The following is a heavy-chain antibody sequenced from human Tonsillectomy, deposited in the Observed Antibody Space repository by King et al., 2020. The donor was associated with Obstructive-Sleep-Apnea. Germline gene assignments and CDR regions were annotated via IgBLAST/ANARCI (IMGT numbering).Heavy chain of an antibody. CDR1: GGSISSHY. CDR2: INYSGST. Sequence: VQLQESGPGLVKPSETLSLTCAVSGGSISSHYWSWIRQPPGKGLEWIGYINYSGSTNYNPSLKSRVTISLDKSKNQFSLGLRSVTAADTAVSYCARLRTVAGTRTPSFDVWGQGPLVTVSS. CDR3: ARLRTVAGTRTPSFDV. J-gene: IGHJ3*01. V-gene: IGHV4-59*08. D-gene: IGHD6-19*01.